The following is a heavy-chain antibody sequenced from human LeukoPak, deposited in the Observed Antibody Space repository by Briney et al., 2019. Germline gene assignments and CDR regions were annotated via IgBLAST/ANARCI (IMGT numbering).Heavy chain of an antibody. CDR1: GFAFSDYS. D-gene: IGHD3-16*01. J-gene: IGHJ4*02. V-gene: IGHV3-21*01. CDR2: ITSDSHYI. CDR3: ASGGATVWGY. Sequence: GGSLRLSCAASGFAFSDYSMNWVRQASGKGLEWIAAITSDSHYIHYADSMRGRFTISRDNAENSVYLQMNGLRADDTAVYYCASGGATVWGYWGQGALVIVSS.